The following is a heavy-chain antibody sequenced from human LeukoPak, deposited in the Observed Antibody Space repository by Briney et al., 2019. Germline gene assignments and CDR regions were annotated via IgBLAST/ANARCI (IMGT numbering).Heavy chain of an antibody. Sequence: GASVKVSFTTSGYTFTYYVISWVRQAPGQGLEWMGWINAYNGNTIDAQKFQGRVTMTTDTSTSTAYMELRSLRSDDTAVYYCARGEKPYDYWGQGALVTVSS. D-gene: IGHD1-26*01. J-gene: IGHJ4*02. CDR2: INAYNGNT. CDR1: GYTFTYYV. CDR3: ARGEKPYDY. V-gene: IGHV1-18*01.